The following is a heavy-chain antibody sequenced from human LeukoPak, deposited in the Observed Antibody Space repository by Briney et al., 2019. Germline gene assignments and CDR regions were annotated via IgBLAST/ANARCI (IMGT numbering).Heavy chain of an antibody. V-gene: IGHV3-74*03. D-gene: IGHD1-26*01. Sequence: GGSLRLSCAASGFTFSSYAMYWVRQAPGKGLVWVSRVQSDGTGSMYADSVKGRFTISRDNAKNTLYLQMNSLTAEDTAVYFCARAQLGDPTDYWGLGTQVTVSS. CDR3: ARAQLGDPTDY. CDR1: GFTFSSYA. CDR2: VQSDGTGS. J-gene: IGHJ4*02.